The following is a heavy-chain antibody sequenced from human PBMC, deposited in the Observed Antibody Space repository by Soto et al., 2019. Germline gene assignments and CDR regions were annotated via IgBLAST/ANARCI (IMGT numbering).Heavy chain of an antibody. Sequence: SETLSLTCTVSGGSISSYYWSWIRQPPGKGLEWIGYIYYSGSTNYNPSLKSRVTISVDTSKNQFSLKLSSVTAADTAVYYCARVTPYGEDYYYGMDVWGQGTTVTVSS. V-gene: IGHV4-59*08. J-gene: IGHJ6*02. CDR3: ARVTPYGEDYYYGMDV. D-gene: IGHD4-17*01. CDR1: GGSISSYY. CDR2: IYYSGST.